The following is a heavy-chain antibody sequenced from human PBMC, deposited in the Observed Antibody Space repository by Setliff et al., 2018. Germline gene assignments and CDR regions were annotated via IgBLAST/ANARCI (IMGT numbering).Heavy chain of an antibody. CDR1: GGSISGDS. V-gene: IGHV4-4*08. CDR2: SSTSGCT. D-gene: IGHD3-10*01. J-gene: IGHJ4*02. CDR3: ARQPSSGAYYNPRPYYFDY. Sequence: SETLSLTCTVSGGSISGDSWSWIRQPPGKGLEWIGYSSTSGCTNCDPSLESRVTISVDTSNNQFSLNLRSVTAADTAVYFCARQPSSGAYYNPRPYYFDYWGQGTLVTVSS.